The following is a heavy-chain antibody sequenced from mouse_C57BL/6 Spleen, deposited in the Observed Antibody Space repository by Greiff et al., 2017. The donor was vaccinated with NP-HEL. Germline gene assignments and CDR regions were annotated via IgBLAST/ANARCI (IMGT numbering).Heavy chain of an antibody. CDR2: IWRGGST. Sequence: VKLMESGPGLVQPSQSLSITCTVSGFSLTSYGVHWVRQSPGKGLAWLGVIWRGGSTDYNAAFMSRLSITKDNSKSQVFFKMNSLQADDTAIYYCAGGNYDYAMDYWGQGTSVTVSS. V-gene: IGHV2-5*01. D-gene: IGHD2-1*01. CDR3: AGGNYDYAMDY. J-gene: IGHJ4*01. CDR1: GFSLTSYG.